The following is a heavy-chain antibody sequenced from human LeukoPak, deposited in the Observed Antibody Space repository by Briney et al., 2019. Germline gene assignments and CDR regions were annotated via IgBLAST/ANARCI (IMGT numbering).Heavy chain of an antibody. CDR1: GYSISTGRY. Sequence: SETLSLTCAVSGYSISTGRYWGWIRQPPGKGLEWIGSIYQSGSTYYNPSLKSRVTISVDTSKNQFSLNLRSVTAADTAVYYCARSLSTAGIDYWGQGTLVTVSS. V-gene: IGHV4-38-2*01. CDR3: ARSLSTAGIDY. CDR2: IYQSGST. J-gene: IGHJ4*02. D-gene: IGHD2-2*01.